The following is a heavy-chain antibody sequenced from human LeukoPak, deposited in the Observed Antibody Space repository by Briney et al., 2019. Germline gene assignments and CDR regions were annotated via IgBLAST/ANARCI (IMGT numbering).Heavy chain of an antibody. CDR2: INHSGST. CDR3: ARGDYSNSYYFDY. CDR1: GGSFSGYY. V-gene: IGHV4-34*01. Sequence: SETLSLTCAVYGGSFSGYYWSWIRQPPGKGLEWIGEINHSGSTNYNPSLKSRVTISVDTSKNQFSLKLSSMTAADTAVYYCARGDYSNSYYFDYWGQGTLVTVSS. J-gene: IGHJ4*02. D-gene: IGHD4-11*01.